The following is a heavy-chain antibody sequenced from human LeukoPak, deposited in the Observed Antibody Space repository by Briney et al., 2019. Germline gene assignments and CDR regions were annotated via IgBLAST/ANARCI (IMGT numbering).Heavy chain of an antibody. CDR2: INPNSGGT. D-gene: IGHD2-15*01. V-gene: IGHV1-2*02. CDR3: ALVVVAAGALDY. J-gene: IGHJ4*02. CDR1: GYTFTGYY. Sequence: ASVKVSCKASGYTFTGYYKHWVRQAPGQGLEWMGWINPNSGGTNYAQKFQGRVTMTRDTSISTAYMELSRLRSDDTAVYYCALVVVAAGALDYWGQGTLVTVSS.